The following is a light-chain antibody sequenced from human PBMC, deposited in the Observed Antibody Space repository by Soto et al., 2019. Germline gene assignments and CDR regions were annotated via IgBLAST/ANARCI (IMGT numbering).Light chain of an antibody. J-gene: IGKJ1*01. V-gene: IGKV1-5*03. CDR2: KAS. CDR3: QQYNSYSPS. Sequence: DIQMTQSPSTLSASVGDRVTITCRASQSISVWLAWYQQKAGKAPNLLIYKASRLESGVPSRFSGRGSETEFTLTIRGLQPGDSGTYYCQQYNSYSPSFGQGTNVEVK. CDR1: QSISVW.